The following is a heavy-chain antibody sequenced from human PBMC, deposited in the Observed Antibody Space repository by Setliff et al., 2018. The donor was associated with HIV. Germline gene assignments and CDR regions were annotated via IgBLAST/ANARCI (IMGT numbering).Heavy chain of an antibody. D-gene: IGHD3-3*01. V-gene: IGHV4-34*01. Sequence: SEPLSLTCAVYGGSFSGYCWSWIRQPPGKGLEWIGEIQHSGRINYNPSLRSRVTTSVDTSKNQFSLRLSSVAAGDTAVYYCARSIVPVASGYYYFEYWGQGTLVTVSS. CDR2: IQHSGRI. CDR3: ARSIVPVASGYYYFEY. J-gene: IGHJ4*02. CDR1: GGSFSGYC.